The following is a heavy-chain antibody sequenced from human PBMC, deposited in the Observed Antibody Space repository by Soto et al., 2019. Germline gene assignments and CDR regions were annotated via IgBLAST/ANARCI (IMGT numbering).Heavy chain of an antibody. CDR3: ARSNTDHYYYYMDV. J-gene: IGHJ6*03. D-gene: IGHD4-17*01. CDR1: GFTVSSNF. CDR2: IYGGGST. V-gene: IGHV3-66*01. Sequence: EVQLMESGGGLVQPGGSLRLSCAASGFTVSSNFMSWVRQSPGKGLEWVSLIYGGGSTYYADSVKCRFTISSDYSKNTLYLQMNTLRAEDTAVYYWARSNTDHYYYYMDVWGNGTTVTVSS.